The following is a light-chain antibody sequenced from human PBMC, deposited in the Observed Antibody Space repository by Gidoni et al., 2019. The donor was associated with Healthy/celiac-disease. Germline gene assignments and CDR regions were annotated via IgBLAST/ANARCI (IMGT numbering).Light chain of an antibody. J-gene: IGKJ1*01. Sequence: DIKMTQSPSSLSASVGDRVTITCRASQSISSYLNWYQQKPGKAPKLLIYAASSLQSGVPSRFSGSGSGTAFTLTISSLQPEDFATYYCQQSYSTLWTFGQGTKVEIK. V-gene: IGKV1-39*01. CDR2: AAS. CDR3: QQSYSTLWT. CDR1: QSISSY.